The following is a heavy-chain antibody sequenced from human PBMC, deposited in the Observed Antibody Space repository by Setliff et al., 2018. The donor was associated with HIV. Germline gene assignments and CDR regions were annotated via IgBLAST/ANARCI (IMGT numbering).Heavy chain of an antibody. V-gene: IGHV4-34*01. CDR2: INHSGST. CDR3: ARQLSNSFDS. CDR1: GGSFSGYY. J-gene: IGHJ4*02. Sequence: SETLSLTCAVYGGSFSGYYWSWIRQPPGKGLEWIGEINHSGSTNYNPSLKSRVTISVDTSKNQFSLKLSSVTAADTAVYYCARQLSNSFDSWGQGNLVTVSS. D-gene: IGHD1-1*01.